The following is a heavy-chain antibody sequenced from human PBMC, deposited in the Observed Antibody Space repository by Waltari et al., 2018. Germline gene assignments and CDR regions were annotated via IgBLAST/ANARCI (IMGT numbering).Heavy chain of an antibody. Sequence: EVQLVESGGGLIKRGGSLRLSCAASGFTGSSHYMSWVRQAPGKGLEWVSVIYSGGSTYYADSVKGRFTISRDNSKNTLYLQMNSLRAEDTAVYYCARFGRGYYEYWGQGTLVTVSS. CDR1: GFTGSSHY. D-gene: IGHD3-22*01. V-gene: IGHV3-53*01. CDR2: IYSGGST. CDR3: ARFGRGYYEY. J-gene: IGHJ4*02.